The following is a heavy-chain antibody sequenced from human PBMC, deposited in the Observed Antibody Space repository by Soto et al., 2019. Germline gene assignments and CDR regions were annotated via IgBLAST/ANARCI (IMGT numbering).Heavy chain of an antibody. CDR3: ARESEDLTSNFDY. J-gene: IGHJ4*02. V-gene: IGHV3-21*01. CDR2: ISSTTNYI. CDR1: GFTFTRYS. Sequence: PGESLKISCAASGFTFTRYSMNWVRQAPGKGLEWVSSISSTTNYIYYADYMKGRFNVSRDNAKNSVYLEMKSLSAEDTAVYYCARESEDLTSNFDYWGQGTMVTVSS.